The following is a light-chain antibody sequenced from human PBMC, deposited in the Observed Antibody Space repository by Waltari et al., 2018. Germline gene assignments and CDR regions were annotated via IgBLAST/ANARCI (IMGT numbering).Light chain of an antibody. V-gene: IGKV3-15*01. CDR3: HQYNKGPQT. Sequence: DTVMTQSPVTLSVSLGERATLSCRASQSVSTNLAWYQQKPGQAPRLLIYGASTRATDIPASFSGSGSGTEFTLTISSLQSEDSAIYYCHQYNKGPQTFGQGTKVEI. CDR2: GAS. J-gene: IGKJ1*01. CDR1: QSVSTN.